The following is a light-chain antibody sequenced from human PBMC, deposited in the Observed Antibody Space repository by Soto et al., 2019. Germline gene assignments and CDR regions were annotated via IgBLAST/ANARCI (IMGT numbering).Light chain of an antibody. CDR3: QQYGTSEII. Sequence: EIVLTQSPGTLSLSPGERATLSCRASQSLSSNFLAWYQQKPGQPPRLLIYDSSTRATGFPDRFSGSGSGTDFTLTISRLETEDFAVFYCQQYGTSEIIFGQGTRLEIK. CDR1: QSLSSNF. J-gene: IGKJ5*01. CDR2: DSS. V-gene: IGKV3-20*01.